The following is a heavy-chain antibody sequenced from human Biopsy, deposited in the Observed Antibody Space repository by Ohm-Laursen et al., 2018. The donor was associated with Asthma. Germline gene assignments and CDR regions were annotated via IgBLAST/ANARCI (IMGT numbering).Heavy chain of an antibody. CDR2: ISKDASTQ. V-gene: IGHV3-30*01. J-gene: IGHJ3*02. D-gene: IGHD1-1*01. CDR1: GFSFSNFA. Sequence: SLRLSCAATGFSFSNFAIHWVRQAPDKGLEWVGVISKDASTQDYADSVKGRFTMARDNSKNTLDLQMNSLREEDTAVYYCVRDGTDDAFDIWGQGTVVSVSS. CDR3: VRDGTDDAFDI.